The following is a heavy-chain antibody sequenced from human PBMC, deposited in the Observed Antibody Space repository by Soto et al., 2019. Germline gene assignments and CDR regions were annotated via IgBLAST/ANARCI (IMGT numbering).Heavy chain of an antibody. D-gene: IGHD6-19*01. Sequence: SETLSLTCTVSGGSISSGDYYWSWMRQYPGKGLDLIGYIYNNRITYYTPSLKSRLTISADTSKNHFSLILTSVTAADTAVFYCARSSGWFFDSWGQGTLVTVSS. CDR2: IYNNRIT. J-gene: IGHJ4*02. V-gene: IGHV4-31*03. CDR3: ARSSGWFFDS. CDR1: GGSISSGDYY.